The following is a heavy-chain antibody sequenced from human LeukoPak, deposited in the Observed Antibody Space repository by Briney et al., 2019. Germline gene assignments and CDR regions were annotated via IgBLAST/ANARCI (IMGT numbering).Heavy chain of an antibody. D-gene: IGHD6-19*01. V-gene: IGHV4-34*01. J-gene: IGHJ4*02. CDR1: GGSFSGYY. CDR2: INHSGST. CDR3: ARGFGIAVAGTGDY. Sequence: SETLSLTCAVYGGSFSGYYWSWIRQPPGKGLEWIGEINHSGSTNYNPSLKSRVTISVDTSKNQFSLKLSSVTAADTAVYYCARGFGIAVAGTGDYWGQGTLVTVSS.